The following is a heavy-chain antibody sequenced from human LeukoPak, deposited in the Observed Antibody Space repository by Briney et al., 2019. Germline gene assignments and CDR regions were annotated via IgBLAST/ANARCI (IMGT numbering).Heavy chain of an antibody. CDR2: IYYSGST. CDR3: ARHRGPGMVRGVIPYYYGMDV. J-gene: IGHJ6*02. Sequence: SETLSLTCTVSGGSISSYYWSWIRQPPGKGLEWIGYIYYSGSTNYNPSLKSRGTISVDTSKKQFSLKLSSVTAADTAVYYCARHRGPGMVRGVIPYYYGMDVWGQGTTVTVSS. CDR1: GGSISSYY. D-gene: IGHD3-10*01. V-gene: IGHV4-59*08.